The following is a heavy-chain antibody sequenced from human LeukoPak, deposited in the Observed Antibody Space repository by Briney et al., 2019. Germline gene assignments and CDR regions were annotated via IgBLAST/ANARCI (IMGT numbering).Heavy chain of an antibody. J-gene: IGHJ6*02. CDR3: ARDLYSSSSGNYYYYYGMDV. CDR2: ISSGSSYI. CDR1: GFTFSSYS. V-gene: IGHV3-21*01. D-gene: IGHD6-6*01. Sequence: PGGSLRLSCAASGFTFSSYSMNWVRQAPGKGLEWVSSISSGSSYIYYADSVKGRFTISRDNAQNSLYLQMNSLRAEDTAVYYCARDLYSSSSGNYYYYYGMDVWGHGTTVTVSS.